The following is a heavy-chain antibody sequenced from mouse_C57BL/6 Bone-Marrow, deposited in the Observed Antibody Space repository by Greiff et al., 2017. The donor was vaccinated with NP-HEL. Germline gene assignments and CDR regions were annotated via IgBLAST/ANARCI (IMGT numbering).Heavy chain of an antibody. CDR3: ARRVTKVVAPDMDY. J-gene: IGHJ4*01. Sequence: EVQLQQSGPELVKPGASVKISCKASGYTFTDYYMNWVKQSHGQSLEWIGDINPNNGGTSYNQKFKGKATLTVDKSSSTAYMELRSLTSEDSAVYDCARRVTKVVAPDMDYWGQGTSVTVSS. CDR1: GYTFTDYY. D-gene: IGHD1-1*01. CDR2: INPNNGGT. V-gene: IGHV1-26*01.